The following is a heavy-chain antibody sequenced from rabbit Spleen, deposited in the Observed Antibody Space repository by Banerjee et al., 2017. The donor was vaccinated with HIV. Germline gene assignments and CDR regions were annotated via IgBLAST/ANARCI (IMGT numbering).Heavy chain of an antibody. CDR1: GLDFSSSYY. CDR3: ARGIPYGFAGDTYPPYAMDL. CDR2: IGTTSGTT. Sequence: QEQLEESGGDLVKPGASLTLTCKASGLDFSSSYYMCWVRQAPGKGLEWIGCIGTTSGTTWYASWAKGRFTISKTSSTTVTLQMTSLTAADTATYFCARGIPYGFAGDTYPPYAMDLWGQGTLVTVS. D-gene: IGHD6-1*01. J-gene: IGHJ6*01. V-gene: IGHV1S45*01.